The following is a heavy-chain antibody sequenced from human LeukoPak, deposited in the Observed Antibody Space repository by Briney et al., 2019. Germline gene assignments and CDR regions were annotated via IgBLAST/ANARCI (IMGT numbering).Heavy chain of an antibody. CDR3: TTEPTYYYDSSGYSEFDY. CDR2: IKSKTDGGTT. J-gene: IGHJ4*02. CDR1: GFTFSNAW. V-gene: IGHV3-15*01. D-gene: IGHD3-22*01. Sequence: GGSLRLSCAASGFTFSNAWMSWVRQAPGKGLEWVGRIKSKTDGGTTDCAAPVKGRFTTSRDDSKNTLYLQMNSLKTEDTAVYYCTTEPTYYYDSSGYSEFDYWGQGTLVTVSS.